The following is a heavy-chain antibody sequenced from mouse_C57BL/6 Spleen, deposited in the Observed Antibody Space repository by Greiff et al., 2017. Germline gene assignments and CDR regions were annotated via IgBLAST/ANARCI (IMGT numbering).Heavy chain of an antibody. J-gene: IGHJ4*01. CDR3: AYSNLYAMDY. Sequence: QVQLKQPGAELVKPGASVKLSCKASGYTFTSYWLHWVKQRPGQGLEWIGMIHPNSGSTNYNEKFKSKATLTVDKSSSTAYMQLSSLTSEDSAVYYCAYSNLYAMDYWGQGTSVTVSS. CDR2: IHPNSGST. CDR1: GYTFTSYW. D-gene: IGHD2-5*01. V-gene: IGHV1-64*01.